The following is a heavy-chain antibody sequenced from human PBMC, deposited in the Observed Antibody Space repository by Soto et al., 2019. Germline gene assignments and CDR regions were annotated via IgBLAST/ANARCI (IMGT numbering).Heavy chain of an antibody. D-gene: IGHD2-2*01. CDR3: VRDPQRNDY. Sequence: QVQLVQSGAEVKKPGASVKVSCKALGYDFSSYGISWVRQAPGQGLEWMGWISASNGNRDYAQQFQGRVTTTSDTPRTTAYMELRSLRSDDTAVYYCVRDPQRNDYWGQGTLVNVAS. J-gene: IGHJ4*02. CDR1: GYDFSSYG. CDR2: ISASNGNR. V-gene: IGHV1-18*04.